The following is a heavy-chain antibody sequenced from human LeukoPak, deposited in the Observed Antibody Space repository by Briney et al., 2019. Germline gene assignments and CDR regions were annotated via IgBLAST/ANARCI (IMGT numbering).Heavy chain of an antibody. J-gene: IGHJ1*01. D-gene: IGHD3-10*01. V-gene: IGHV4-39*07. Sequence: SETLSLTCSVSGGSISSRSHYWGWIRQTPGKGLEWIGSIFYSGSTNYNPSLKSRVTISVDTSKNQFSLELYSVTAADTAVYYCAKYFASGSYYKLPHWGQGTLVTVSS. CDR1: GGSISSRSHY. CDR2: IFYSGST. CDR3: AKYFASGSYYKLPH.